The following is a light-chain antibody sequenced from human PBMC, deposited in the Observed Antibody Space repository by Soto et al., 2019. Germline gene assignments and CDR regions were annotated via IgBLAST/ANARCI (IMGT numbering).Light chain of an antibody. CDR2: GAS. CDR1: QDIRRW. V-gene: IGKV1-12*01. CDR3: QQANRFPVS. J-gene: IGKJ4*01. Sequence: DIQMTQSPSSVSASVGDRGTITCRASQDIRRWLAWYQQKPVKAPKLLTYGASNLQSGVPSRFSGSGSGTDFTLTISSLQPEDFATYYCQQANRFPVSFGGGTKVEIK.